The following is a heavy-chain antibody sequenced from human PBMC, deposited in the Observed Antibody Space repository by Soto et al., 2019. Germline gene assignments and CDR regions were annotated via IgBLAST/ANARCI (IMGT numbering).Heavy chain of an antibody. Sequence: PSETLSLTCAVSGGSISSGGYSWSWIRQPPGKGLEWIGYIYYSGSTNYNPSLKSRVTISVDTSKNQFSLKLSSVTAADTAVYYCARSPFDWLGFILFDYWGQGTLVTVSS. V-gene: IGHV4-61*08. D-gene: IGHD3-9*01. CDR1: GGSISSGGYS. CDR3: ARSPFDWLGFILFDY. J-gene: IGHJ4*02. CDR2: IYYSGST.